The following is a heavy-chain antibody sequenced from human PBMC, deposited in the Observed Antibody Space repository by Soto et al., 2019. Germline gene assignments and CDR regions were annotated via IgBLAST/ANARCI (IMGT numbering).Heavy chain of an antibody. J-gene: IGHJ5*02. V-gene: IGHV3-74*01. CDR1: GVTFIIYG. CDR2: INSDGSST. CDR3: ARATIRGWFDP. Sequence: PGGSMRLSCSAAGVTFIIYGMHWVRQAPGKGLLWVSRINSDGSSTSYADSVKGRFTISRDNAKNTLYLQMNSLRAEDTAVYYCARATIRGWFDPWGQGTLVTVSS. D-gene: IGHD5-12*01.